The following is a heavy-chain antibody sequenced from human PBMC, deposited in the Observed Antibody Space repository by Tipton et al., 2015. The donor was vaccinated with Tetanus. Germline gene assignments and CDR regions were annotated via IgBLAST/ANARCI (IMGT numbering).Heavy chain of an antibody. Sequence: TLSLTCSVSGGSINSGVYYWSWIRQHPEKGLEWIGYISYSGSTTYNPSVKSRVIISADTPKNQFSLKLSSVTAADTAVYYCAREESFWSGFLNWGQGALVTVSS. D-gene: IGHD3-3*01. V-gene: IGHV4-31*03. CDR1: GGSINSGVYY. CDR3: AREESFWSGFLN. CDR2: ISYSGST. J-gene: IGHJ4*02.